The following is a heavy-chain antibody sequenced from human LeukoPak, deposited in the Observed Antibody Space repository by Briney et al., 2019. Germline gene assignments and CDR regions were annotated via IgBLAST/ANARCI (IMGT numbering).Heavy chain of an antibody. V-gene: IGHV3-74*01. CDR1: GFSFSGHW. CDR3: ARGPNSNWSGLDF. Sequence: GGSLRLSCIASGFSFSGHWMHWARQLPGKGLVWVSRISPTGSTTSYADSVKGRFTVSRDNAKNTLYLQVNNLRAEDTAVYYCARGPNSNWSGLDFWGQGTLLTVSS. J-gene: IGHJ4*02. D-gene: IGHD6-6*01. CDR2: ISPTGSTT.